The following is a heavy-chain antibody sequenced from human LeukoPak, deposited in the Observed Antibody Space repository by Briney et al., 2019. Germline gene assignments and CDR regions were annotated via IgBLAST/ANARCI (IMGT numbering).Heavy chain of an antibody. CDR2: INHSGST. CDR3: ARSRYYGSGSYLIRRPTGYFDY. J-gene: IGHJ4*02. Sequence: SETLSPTCAVYGGSFSGYYWSWIRQPPGKGLGWIGEINHSGSTNYNPSLKSRVTISVDTSKNQFSLKLSSVTAADTAVYYCARSRYYGSGSYLIRRPTGYFDYWGQGTLVSVSS. CDR1: GGSFSGYY. D-gene: IGHD3-10*01. V-gene: IGHV4-34*01.